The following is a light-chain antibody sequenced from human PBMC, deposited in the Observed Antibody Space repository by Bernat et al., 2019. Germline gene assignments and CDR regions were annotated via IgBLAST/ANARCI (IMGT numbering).Light chain of an antibody. Sequence: DIQMTQSPSSLSASVEDRVTFTCRASQNINNYLNWYQQKPGKAPKLLIYLASNLQSGVPSRFSGGGSGTDFTLTISSLQPEDFATYFCQQSFRTPYTFGQGTKLDIE. CDR1: QNINNY. J-gene: IGKJ2*01. CDR3: QQSFRTPYT. CDR2: LAS. V-gene: IGKV1-39*01.